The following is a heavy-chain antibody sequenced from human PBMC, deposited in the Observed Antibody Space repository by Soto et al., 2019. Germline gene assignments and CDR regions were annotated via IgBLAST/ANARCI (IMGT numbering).Heavy chain of an antibody. J-gene: IGHJ4*02. CDR1: GGSISSYY. D-gene: IGHD6-19*01. V-gene: IGHV4-59*12. Sequence: SETLSLTCTVSGGSISSYYWSWIRQPPGKGLEWIGYIYYSGSTNYNPSLKSRVTISVDTSKNQFSLKLSSVTPEDTAVYYCARDSAVVYFDYWGQGTLVTVS. CDR2: IYYSGST. CDR3: ARDSAVVYFDY.